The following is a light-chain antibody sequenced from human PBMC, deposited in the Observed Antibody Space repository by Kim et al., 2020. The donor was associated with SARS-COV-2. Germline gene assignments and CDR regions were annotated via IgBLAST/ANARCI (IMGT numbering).Light chain of an antibody. CDR3: NSRDSSGNHYV. CDR1: NLRSYY. Sequence: ALETKGTIKCQGANLRSYYASCYQQRPGRAPVLVIYGKNNRPSGIPDRFSGSSSGNTASLTITGAQAEDEADYYCNSRDSSGNHYVFGTGTKVTVL. CDR2: GKN. J-gene: IGLJ1*01. V-gene: IGLV3-19*01.